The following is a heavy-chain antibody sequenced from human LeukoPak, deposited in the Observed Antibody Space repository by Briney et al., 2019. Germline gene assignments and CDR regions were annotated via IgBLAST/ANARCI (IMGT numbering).Heavy chain of an antibody. CDR1: GGTFSSYA. V-gene: IGHV1-69*04. CDR2: IIPILGIA. Sequence: GASVKVSCKASGGTFSSYAISWVRQAPGQGLEWMGRIIPILGIANYAQKFQGRVTITADKSTSTAYMELSSLRSEDTAVYYCARDHIGLRGVIILPENWLDPWGQGTLVTVSS. D-gene: IGHD3-10*01. CDR3: ARDHIGLRGVIILPENWLDP. J-gene: IGHJ5*02.